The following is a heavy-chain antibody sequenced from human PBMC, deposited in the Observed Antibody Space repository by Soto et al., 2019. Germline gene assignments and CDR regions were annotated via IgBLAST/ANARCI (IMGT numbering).Heavy chain of an antibody. D-gene: IGHD3-16*01. Sequence: PGGSLRLSCAASGFTFSSYAMSWVRQAPGKGLEWVSAISGSGGSTYYSDSVKCRFTISRDNSKNTLYLQMNSLRAEDTAVYYCAKDQEGYDYVWGTFDYWGQGTLVTVSS. J-gene: IGHJ4*02. CDR2: ISGSGGST. V-gene: IGHV3-23*01. CDR1: GFTFSSYA. CDR3: AKDQEGYDYVWGTFDY.